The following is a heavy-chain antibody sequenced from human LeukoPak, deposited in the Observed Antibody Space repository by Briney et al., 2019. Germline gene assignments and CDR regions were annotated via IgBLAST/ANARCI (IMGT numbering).Heavy chain of an antibody. Sequence: PSETLSLTCGVSGYSISGGYYWAWIRQPPGKGLEWIGTIYHTGSTYYNPSLESRVTISVDTSKNEFSLNLNSVTAADTAVYYCARAGWIITSGIDYWGQGALVTVSS. CDR1: GYSISGGYY. V-gene: IGHV4-38-2*01. CDR2: IYHTGST. J-gene: IGHJ4*02. CDR3: ARAGWIITSGIDY. D-gene: IGHD3-10*01.